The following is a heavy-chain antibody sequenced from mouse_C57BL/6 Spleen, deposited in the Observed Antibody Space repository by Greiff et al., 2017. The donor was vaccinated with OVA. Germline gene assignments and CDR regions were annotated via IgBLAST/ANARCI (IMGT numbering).Heavy chain of an antibody. Sequence: EVQLQESGPELVKPGASVKISCKASGYSFTGYYMNWVKQSPEKSLEWIGEINPSTGGTTYNQKFKAKATLTVDKSSSTAYMQLKSLTSEDSAVYYCAREGTAQAYALDYWGQGTSVTVSS. V-gene: IGHV1-42*01. CDR1: GYSFTGYY. J-gene: IGHJ4*01. CDR3: AREGTAQAYALDY. CDR2: INPSTGGT. D-gene: IGHD3-2*02.